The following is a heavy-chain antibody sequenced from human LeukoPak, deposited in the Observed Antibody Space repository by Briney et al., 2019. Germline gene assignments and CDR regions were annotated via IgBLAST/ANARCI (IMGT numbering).Heavy chain of an antibody. Sequence: GGSLRLSCAASGFTVSSNYMTWVRQASGKGLEWVSVSDSGGATYYADSVKGRFTISRDNSKNTLYLQMNSLRAEDTAVYYCSRDRTTMLRGVIIFGGLDYWGQGTLVTVSS. CDR2: SDSGGAT. CDR1: GFTVSSNY. V-gene: IGHV3-66*01. CDR3: SRDRTTMLRGVIIFGGLDY. D-gene: IGHD3-10*01. J-gene: IGHJ4*02.